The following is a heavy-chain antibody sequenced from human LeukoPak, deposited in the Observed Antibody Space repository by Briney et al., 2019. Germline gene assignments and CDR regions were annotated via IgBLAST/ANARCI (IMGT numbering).Heavy chain of an antibody. CDR1: GYTFTGYY. D-gene: IGHD3-3*01. V-gene: IGHV1-2*02. Sequence: ASVKVSCKASGYTFTGYYMHWVRQAPGQGLEWMGWINPNSGGTNYAQKFQGKVTMTRDTSISTAYMELSRLRSDDTAVYYCARDRSPAPGRDFGRGHLDYWGQGTLVTVSS. CDR2: INPNSGGT. CDR3: ARDRSPAPGRDFGRGHLDY. J-gene: IGHJ4*02.